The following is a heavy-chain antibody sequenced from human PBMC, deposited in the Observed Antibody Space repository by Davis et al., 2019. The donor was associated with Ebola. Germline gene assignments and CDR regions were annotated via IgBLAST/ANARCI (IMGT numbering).Heavy chain of an antibody. CDR2: ISWNSGSI. CDR3: AKDWGRSGYYHFDY. D-gene: IGHD3-22*01. J-gene: IGHJ4*02. Sequence: SLKISCEASGFRFGDYGMHWVRQAPGKGLEWVSGISWNSGSIGYADSVKGRFTISRDNAKNSLYLQMNSLRAEDTALYYCAKDWGRSGYYHFDYWGQGTLVTVSS. CDR1: GFRFGDYG. V-gene: IGHV3-9*01.